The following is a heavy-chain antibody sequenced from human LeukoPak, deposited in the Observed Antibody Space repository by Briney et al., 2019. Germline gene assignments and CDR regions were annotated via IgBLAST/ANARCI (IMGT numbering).Heavy chain of an antibody. CDR1: GGSFSGYY. Sequence: SETLSLTCAVYGGSFSGYYWSWIRQPPGKGLEWIGEINHSGSTNYNPSLKNRVTISVDTSKNQFSLKLSSVTAADTAVYYCARASGSGWSLGNYWGQGTLVTVSS. V-gene: IGHV4-34*01. CDR2: INHSGST. J-gene: IGHJ4*02. D-gene: IGHD6-19*01. CDR3: ARASGSGWSLGNY.